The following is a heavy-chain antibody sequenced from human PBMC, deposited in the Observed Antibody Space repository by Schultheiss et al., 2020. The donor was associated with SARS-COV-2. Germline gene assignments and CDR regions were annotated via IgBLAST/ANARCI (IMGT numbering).Heavy chain of an antibody. Sequence: SETLSLTCTVYGGSFSGYYWSWIRQPPGKGLEWIGEINHSGSTNYNPSLKSRVTISVDTSKNQFSLKLSSVTAADTAVYYCARGYDSSATGYFDYWGQGTLVTVSS. CDR2: INHSGST. J-gene: IGHJ4*02. CDR3: ARGYDSSATGYFDY. V-gene: IGHV4-34*01. CDR1: GGSFSGYY. D-gene: IGHD3-22*01.